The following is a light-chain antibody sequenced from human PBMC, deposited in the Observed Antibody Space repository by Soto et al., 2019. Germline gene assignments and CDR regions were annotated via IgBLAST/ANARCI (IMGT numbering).Light chain of an antibody. CDR3: HRHQSWPRT. V-gene: IGKV3-11*01. CDR2: YTS. CDR1: QNISVY. J-gene: IGKJ1*01. Sequence: EIVLTQSPATLSLSPGERATLSCRASQNISVYLAWYRQKPGQAPRLLIYYTSNRATGIPARFSGSGSGTDFSRTISVLAREDFAIDYCHRHQSWPRTFGQGTKGEIK.